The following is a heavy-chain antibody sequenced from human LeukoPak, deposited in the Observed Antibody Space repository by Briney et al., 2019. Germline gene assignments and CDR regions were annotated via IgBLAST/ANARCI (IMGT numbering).Heavy chain of an antibody. Sequence: GGSLRLSCAASGFTFSSYGMHWVRQAPGKGLEWVAVISYDGSNKYYADSVKGRFTISRDNSKNTLYLQMNSLRAEDTAVYYCAKEAEMRLDYWGQGTLVTVSS. J-gene: IGHJ4*02. CDR1: GFTFSSYG. V-gene: IGHV3-30*18. CDR3: AKEAEMRLDY. D-gene: IGHD5-24*01. CDR2: ISYDGSNK.